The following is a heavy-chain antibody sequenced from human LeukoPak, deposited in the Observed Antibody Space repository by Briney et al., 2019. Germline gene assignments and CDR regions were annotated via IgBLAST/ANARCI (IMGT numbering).Heavy chain of an antibody. D-gene: IGHD1-26*01. J-gene: IGHJ5*02. CDR3: AKRQGPNSGSYDYFDP. CDR2: IHSSGYT. Sequence: ASETLSLTCTVSGGSISSFYWTWIRRPPGQGLEWIAYIHSSGYTNYNPSLKSRVTISVDTSKNQFSLKVTSVTAADTAVYYCAKRQGPNSGSYDYFDPWGQGTLVTVSS. CDR1: GGSISSFY. V-gene: IGHV4-4*09.